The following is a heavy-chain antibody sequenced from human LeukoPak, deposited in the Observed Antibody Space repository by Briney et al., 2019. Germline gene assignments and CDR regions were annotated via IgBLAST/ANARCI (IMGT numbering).Heavy chain of an antibody. CDR2: ISSSSSYI. V-gene: IGHV3-21*01. Sequence: GGSLRLSCGASGLTFSSYSMNWVRQAPGKGLEWVSSISSSSSYIYYADSVKGRFTISRDNAKNSLYLQMNSLRAEDTAVYYCARAEVEMATIFFDYWGQGTLVTVSS. CDR1: GLTFSSYS. J-gene: IGHJ4*02. D-gene: IGHD5-24*01. CDR3: ARAEVEMATIFFDY.